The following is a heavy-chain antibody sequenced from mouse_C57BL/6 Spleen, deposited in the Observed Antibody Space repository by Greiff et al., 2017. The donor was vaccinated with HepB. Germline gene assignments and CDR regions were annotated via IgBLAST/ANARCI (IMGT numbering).Heavy chain of an antibody. J-gene: IGHJ1*03. Sequence: EVKLVESGTVLARPGASVKMSCKTSGYTFTSYWMHWVKQRPGQGLEWIGAIYPGNSDTSYNQKFKGKAKLTAVTSASTAYMELSSLTNEDSAVYYCTRWSSYYGSSYWYFDVWGTGTTVTVSS. CDR1: GYTFTSYW. V-gene: IGHV1-5*01. D-gene: IGHD1-1*01. CDR2: IYPGNSDT. CDR3: TRWSSYYGSSYWYFDV.